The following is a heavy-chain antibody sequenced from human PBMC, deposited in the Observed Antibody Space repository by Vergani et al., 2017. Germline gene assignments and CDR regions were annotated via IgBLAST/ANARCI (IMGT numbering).Heavy chain of an antibody. CDR1: GFTFSACP. CDR2: ISARYPST. CDR3: ARLSYDTTPYLQGGYDC. V-gene: IGHV3-23*01. D-gene: IGHD3-22*01. Sequence: EVQLLQSGGGVIQPGGSVRLSCAASGFTFSACPMTWVRQAPGKGLEWVSAISARYPSTYYADSVKGRFTISSDNSKTMLYLQMNSLRAEDTAVYYCARLSYDTTPYLQGGYDCWGQGTLVSVSS. J-gene: IGHJ4*02.